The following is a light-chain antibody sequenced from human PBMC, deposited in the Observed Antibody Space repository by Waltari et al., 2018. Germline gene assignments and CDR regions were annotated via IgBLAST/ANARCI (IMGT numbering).Light chain of an antibody. Sequence: QSALTQPASVSGSPGQSTTISCTGTSSDVGGYNYASWYQQPPGKAPKLMIYDVSNRPSGVSNRFSGSKSGNTASLTISGLQAEDEADYYCSSYTSSSTLVFGGGTKLTVL. V-gene: IGLV2-14*03. J-gene: IGLJ2*01. CDR2: DVS. CDR3: SSYTSSSTLV. CDR1: SSDVGGYNY.